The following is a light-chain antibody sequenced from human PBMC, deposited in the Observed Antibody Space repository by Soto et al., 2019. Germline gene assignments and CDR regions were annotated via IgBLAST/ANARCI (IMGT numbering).Light chain of an antibody. CDR1: SSDVGGYNY. Sequence: QSALTQPPSASGSPGQSVTISCTGTSSDVGGYNYVSWYQQHPGKAPKLMIYEASEWPSGVPDRFSGSKSSNTASLTVSGLQAEDEADYYCSSYAGSNNFVFGTGTKVTVL. V-gene: IGLV2-8*01. CDR2: EAS. J-gene: IGLJ1*01. CDR3: SSYAGSNNFV.